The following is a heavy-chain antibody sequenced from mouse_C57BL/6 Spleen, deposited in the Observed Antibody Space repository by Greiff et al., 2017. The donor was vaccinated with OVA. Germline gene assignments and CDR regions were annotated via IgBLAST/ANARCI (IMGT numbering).Heavy chain of an antibody. V-gene: IGHV1-15*01. CDR2: IDPETGGT. CDR1: GYTFTDYE. J-gene: IGHJ1*03. D-gene: IGHD1-1*01. Sequence: QVQLQQSGAELVRPGASVTLSCKASGYTFTDYEMHWVKQTPVHGLEWIGAIDPETGGTAYNQKFKGKAILTADKSSSTAYMELRSLTSEYSAVYYFTNCSSYYWYFAVWGTGTTVTVSS. CDR3: TNCSSYYWYFAV.